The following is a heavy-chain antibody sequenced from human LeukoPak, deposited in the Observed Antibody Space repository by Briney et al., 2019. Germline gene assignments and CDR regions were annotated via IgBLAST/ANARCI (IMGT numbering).Heavy chain of an antibody. J-gene: IGHJ4*02. V-gene: IGHV1-69*13. CDR1: GGTFGSYA. CDR2: IIPIFGTA. D-gene: IGHD6-6*01. CDR3: ARDGLEYSSSSDY. Sequence: GASVKVSCKASGGTFGSYAISWVRQAPGQGLEWMGGIIPIFGTANYAQKFQGRVTITADESTSTAYMELSSLRSEDTAVYYCARDGLEYSSSSDYWGQGTLVTVSS.